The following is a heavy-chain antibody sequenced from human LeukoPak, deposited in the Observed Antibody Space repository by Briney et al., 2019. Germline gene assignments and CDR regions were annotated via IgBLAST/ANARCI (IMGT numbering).Heavy chain of an antibody. CDR1: GGTFSSYT. J-gene: IGHJ5*02. CDR3: ARQATSIVGATTNWFDP. D-gene: IGHD1-26*01. Sequence: SVKVSCTASGGTFSSYTISWVRQAPGQGLEWMGRIIPILGIANYAQKFQGRVTITADKSTSAAYMELSSLRSEDTAVYYCARQATSIVGATTNWFDPWGQGTLVTVSS. V-gene: IGHV1-69*02. CDR2: IIPILGIA.